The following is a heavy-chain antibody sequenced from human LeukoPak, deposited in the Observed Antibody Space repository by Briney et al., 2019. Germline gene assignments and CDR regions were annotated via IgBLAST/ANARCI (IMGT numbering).Heavy chain of an antibody. Sequence: GGSLRLSCAASGFTFSSYGMHWVRQAPGKGLEWVAVISHDGTVQYYADSVKGRFTISRDNSDNTLYLQMNSLRDEDTAMYYCAKEGTAMASSYFDYWGQGTLITVSS. D-gene: IGHD5-18*01. J-gene: IGHJ4*02. CDR1: GFTFSSYG. CDR3: AKEGTAMASSYFDY. V-gene: IGHV3-30*18. CDR2: ISHDGTVQ.